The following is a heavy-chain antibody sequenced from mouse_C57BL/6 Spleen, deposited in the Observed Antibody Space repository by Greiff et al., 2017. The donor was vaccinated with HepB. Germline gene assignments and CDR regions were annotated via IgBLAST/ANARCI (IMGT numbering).Heavy chain of an antibody. CDR3: PRGTSHYYGSSPFTY. CDR1: GYTFTSYW. D-gene: IGHD1-1*01. J-gene: IGHJ3*01. Sequence: QVQLQQPGAELVKPGASVKMSCKASGYTFTSYWITWVKQRPGQGLEWIGDIYPGSGSTNYNEKFKSKATLTVDISSSTAYMQLSSLTSEDSAVYSCPRGTSHYYGSSPFTYWGQGTLVTVSA. CDR2: IYPGSGST. V-gene: IGHV1-55*01.